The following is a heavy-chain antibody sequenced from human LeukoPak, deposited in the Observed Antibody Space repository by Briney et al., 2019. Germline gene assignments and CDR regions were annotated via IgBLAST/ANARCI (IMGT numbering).Heavy chain of an antibody. CDR1: GYTFTSYG. Sequence: ASVKVSCKASGYTFTSYGFSWVRQAPGQGLEWMGWISAYNGNTNYAQKLQGRVTMTTDTSTSTASMELRSLRSDDTAVYYCARDVDYYDSSGYYLFNWFDHWGQGTLVTVSS. V-gene: IGHV1-18*01. CDR3: ARDVDYYDSSGYYLFNWFDH. D-gene: IGHD3-22*01. CDR2: ISAYNGNT. J-gene: IGHJ5*02.